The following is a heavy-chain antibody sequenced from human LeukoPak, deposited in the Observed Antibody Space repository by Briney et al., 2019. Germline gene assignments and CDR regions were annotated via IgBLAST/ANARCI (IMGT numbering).Heavy chain of an antibody. CDR1: GGCISSSNW. J-gene: IGHJ6*03. CDR3: ARIPSGSYNIYYSYYMDV. Sequence: PSETLSLTCAVSGGCISSSNWWSWVRQPPGKGLEWIGEIYHSGSTNYNPSLKSRVTISVDTSKNQLSLKLSSVTAADTAVYYCARIPSGSYNIYYSYYMDVCGKGTSVTISS. V-gene: IGHV4-4*02. CDR2: IYHSGST. D-gene: IGHD1-26*01.